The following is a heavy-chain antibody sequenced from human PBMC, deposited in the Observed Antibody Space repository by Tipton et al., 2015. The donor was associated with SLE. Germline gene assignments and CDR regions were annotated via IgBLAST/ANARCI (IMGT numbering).Heavy chain of an antibody. CDR2: IYTNENT. V-gene: IGHV4-4*07. CDR1: GGSISSYY. CDR3: ARGIGGYLPFDY. Sequence: TLSLTCTVSGGSISSYYWSWIRQPAGGGLEWIGRIYTNENTNYNPSLKSRVTISVDMSKNQVSLKLFSVTAADTAVYFCARGIGGYLPFDYWGQGTLVTVSS. J-gene: IGHJ4*02. D-gene: IGHD3-16*01.